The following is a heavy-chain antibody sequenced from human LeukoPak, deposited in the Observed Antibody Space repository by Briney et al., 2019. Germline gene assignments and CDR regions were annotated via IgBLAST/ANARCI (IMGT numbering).Heavy chain of an antibody. J-gene: IGHJ3*02. Sequence: GGSLRLSCAASGFTFSSYWMNWVRQAPGKGLEWVANIKQGGSEKYYVDSVKGRFTISRDNAKNSLYLQMNSLRAEDTAVYYCASPRGYSYYAFDIWGQGTMVTVSS. CDR3: ASPRGYSYYAFDI. CDR1: GFTFSSYW. V-gene: IGHV3-7*01. CDR2: IKQGGSEK. D-gene: IGHD5-18*01.